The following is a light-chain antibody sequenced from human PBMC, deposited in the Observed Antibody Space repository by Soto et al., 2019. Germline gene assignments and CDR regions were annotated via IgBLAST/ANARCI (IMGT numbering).Light chain of an antibody. J-gene: IGLJ1*01. CDR3: SSYVGTDSYV. V-gene: IGLV2-8*01. CDR2: EVY. CDR1: ISDVGGYNY. Sequence: QSALTQPPSASGSPGQSVTISCTGTISDVGGYNYVSWYQQHPGKAPKLIIYEVYKRPSGVPDRFSGSKSGNTAALTVSGLQAEDEADYYCSSYVGTDSYVFGTGTKVTVL.